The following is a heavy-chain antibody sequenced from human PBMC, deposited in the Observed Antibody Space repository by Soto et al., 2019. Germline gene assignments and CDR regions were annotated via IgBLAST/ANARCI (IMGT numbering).Heavy chain of an antibody. J-gene: IGHJ6*03. V-gene: IGHV4-59*01. D-gene: IGHD2-15*01. CDR2: IYYSGST. CDR1: GGSISSYY. Sequence: QVQLQESGPGLVKPSETLSLTCTVSGGSISSYYWSWIRQPPGKGLEWIGYIYYSGSTNYNPSLKSRVTISVDTSKNQFSLKLSSVTAADTAVYYCARDGGYCSGGSCLRYYYYYMDVWGKGTTVTVSS. CDR3: ARDGGYCSGGSCLRYYYYYMDV.